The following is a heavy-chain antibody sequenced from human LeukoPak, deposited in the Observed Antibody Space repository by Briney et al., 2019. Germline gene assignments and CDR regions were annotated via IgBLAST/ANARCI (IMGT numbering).Heavy chain of an antibody. J-gene: IGHJ5*02. Sequence: SETLSLTCAVYGGSFSGYYWSWIRQPPGKGLEWIGEINHSGSTNYNPSLKSRVTISVDTSKNQFSLKLSSVTAADTAVYYCARGDYGDYENWFDPWGQGTLVTVS. D-gene: IGHD4-17*01. CDR1: GGSFSGYY. CDR3: ARGDYGDYENWFDP. CDR2: INHSGST. V-gene: IGHV4-34*01.